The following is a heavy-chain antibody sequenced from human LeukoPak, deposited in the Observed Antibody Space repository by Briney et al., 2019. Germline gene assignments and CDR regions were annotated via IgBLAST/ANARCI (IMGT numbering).Heavy chain of an antibody. CDR1: GFTFSSDS. Sequence: GRSRRLCCAASGFTFSSDSMNWDRQAPGKGLEWVSYISSSSSTIYYADSVKGRFTISRDNAKNSLYLQMNSLRAEDTAVYYCARDKYYYDSSGNARDYWGQGTLVTVSS. V-gene: IGHV3-48*01. J-gene: IGHJ4*02. CDR2: ISSSSSTI. D-gene: IGHD3-22*01. CDR3: ARDKYYYDSSGNARDY.